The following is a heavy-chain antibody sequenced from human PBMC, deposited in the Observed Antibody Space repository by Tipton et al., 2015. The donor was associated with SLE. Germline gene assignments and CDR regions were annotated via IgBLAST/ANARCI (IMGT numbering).Heavy chain of an antibody. D-gene: IGHD1-1*01. CDR3: ARGYKMGYFDY. V-gene: IGHV4-34*09. CDR2: INHSGST. J-gene: IGHJ4*02. CDR1: GGSFSGYY. Sequence: TLSLTCAVYGGSFSGYYWSWIRQPPGKGLEWIGEINHSGSTNYNPSLKSRVTISVDTSKNQFSLKLSSVTAADTAVYYCARGYKMGYFDYWGQGTLVTVSS.